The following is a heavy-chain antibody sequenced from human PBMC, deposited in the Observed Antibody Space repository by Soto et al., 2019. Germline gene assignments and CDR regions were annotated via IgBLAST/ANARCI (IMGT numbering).Heavy chain of an antibody. Sequence: PSETLSLTCAVSGGSINTVCYSWGWIRQAPGQGLECIGNIYHSGNTYYNPSMKGRVTNSLDHSRNQFSLRLNSVTDADTAVYFCASSKYDVVAGSVWFDPWGQGTLVTVSS. CDR2: IYHSGNT. CDR1: GGSINTVCYS. CDR3: ASSKYDVVAGSVWFDP. D-gene: IGHD2-21*01. J-gene: IGHJ5*02. V-gene: IGHV4-30-2*01.